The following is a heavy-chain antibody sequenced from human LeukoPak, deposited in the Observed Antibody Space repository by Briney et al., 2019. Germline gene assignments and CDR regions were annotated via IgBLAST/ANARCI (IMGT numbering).Heavy chain of an antibody. CDR3: ARGRVVVVPAASGDDAFDI. CDR2: ISAYNGNT. J-gene: IGHJ3*02. Sequence: GASVKVSCKASGYTFTIYGISWVRQAPGQGLEWMGWISAYNGNTNYAQKLQGRVTMTTDTSTSTAYMELRSLRSDDTAVYYCARGRVVVVPAASGDDAFDIWGQGTMVTVSS. CDR1: GYTFTIYG. V-gene: IGHV1-18*01. D-gene: IGHD2-2*01.